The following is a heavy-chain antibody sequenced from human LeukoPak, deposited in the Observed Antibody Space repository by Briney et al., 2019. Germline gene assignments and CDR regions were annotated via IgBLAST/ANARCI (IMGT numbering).Heavy chain of an antibody. V-gene: IGHV3-33*01. J-gene: IGHJ4*02. Sequence: GGSLRLSCAASGFTFSSFGMHWVRQAPGKGLEWVAIIWYNGNNKTYADSVKGRFTISRDNSRNTLHLQMNSLRAEDTAVYYCARESRGELFAPPDYWGQGTLVTVSS. CDR2: IWYNGNNK. D-gene: IGHD3-10*01. CDR1: GFTFSSFG. CDR3: ARESRGELFAPPDY.